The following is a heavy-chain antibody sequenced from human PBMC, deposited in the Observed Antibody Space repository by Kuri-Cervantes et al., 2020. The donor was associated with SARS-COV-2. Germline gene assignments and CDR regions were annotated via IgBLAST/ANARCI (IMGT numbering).Heavy chain of an antibody. CDR1: GYSISSGYY. CDR3: ARGEYGSVPAAKKAQYFQH. J-gene: IGHJ1*01. D-gene: IGHD2-2*01. CDR2: IYHSGST. Sequence: SETLSLTCTVSGYSISSGYYWGWIRQPPGKGLEWIGYIYHSGSTYYNPSLKGRVTISVDRSKNQFSLMLNSVTAADTAVYYCARGEYGSVPAAKKAQYFQHWGQGTLVTVSS. V-gene: IGHV4-38-2*02.